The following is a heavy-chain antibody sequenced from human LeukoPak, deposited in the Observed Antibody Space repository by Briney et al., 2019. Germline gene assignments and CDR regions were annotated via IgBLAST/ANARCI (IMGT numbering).Heavy chain of an antibody. D-gene: IGHD1-1*01. CDR1: GFSFSNFA. CDR3: AKDAIGQYRTYYFDH. CDR2: ISGRGGST. V-gene: IGHV3-23*01. J-gene: IGHJ4*02. Sequence: PWGSLRLSFEVSGFSFSNFAMSWVRQAAGKGLEWASAISGRGGSTYYAGSVQGRFTISRDNSKNTLYLQMTSLRAEDTAVSYCAKDAIGQYRTYYFDHWGQGTLVPVSS.